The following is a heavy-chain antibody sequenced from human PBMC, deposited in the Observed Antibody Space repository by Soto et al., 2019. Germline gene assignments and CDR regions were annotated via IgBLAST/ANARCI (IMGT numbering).Heavy chain of an antibody. CDR3: ARSETYYYDSSGPHLDY. D-gene: IGHD3-22*01. Sequence: QVQLVQSGAEVKKPGSSVKVSCKASGGTFSSYTISWVRQAPGQGLEWMGRIIPILGIANYAQKFQGRVTMTADKSTSTAYMELSSLRSEDTAVYYCARSETYYYDSSGPHLDYWGQGTLVTVSS. CDR2: IIPILGIA. CDR1: GGTFSSYT. V-gene: IGHV1-69*02. J-gene: IGHJ4*02.